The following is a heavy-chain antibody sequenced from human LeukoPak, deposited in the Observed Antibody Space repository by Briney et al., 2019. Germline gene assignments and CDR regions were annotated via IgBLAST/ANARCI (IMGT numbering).Heavy chain of an antibody. CDR1: GFTFSTYA. V-gene: IGHV3-64*04. CDR2: FSRNGGRT. CDR3: AREMYCSGGSCYGDAFDI. Sequence: GGSLRLSCAASGFTFSTYAMHWVRQAPGKGLEYVSAFSRNGGRTYYAASVKGRFTISRDNSKNTLYLQMNSLRAEDTALYYCAREMYCSGGSCYGDAFDIWGQGTMVTVSS. J-gene: IGHJ3*02. D-gene: IGHD2-15*01.